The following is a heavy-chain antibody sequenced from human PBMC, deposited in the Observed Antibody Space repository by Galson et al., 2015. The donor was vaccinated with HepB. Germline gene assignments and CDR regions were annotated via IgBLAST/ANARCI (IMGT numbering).Heavy chain of an antibody. Sequence: CAISGDSVSSNSAAWNWIRQSPSRGLEWLGRTCYRSKWYNDYAESVKSRMTIKPDTSKNEFSLQLNSVTHEDTAVYYCARDPSGSYWGRWFDLWGQGIPVTVSS. V-gene: IGHV6-1*01. CDR2: TCYRSKWYN. J-gene: IGHJ5*02. CDR1: GDSVSSNSAA. CDR3: ARDPSGSYWGRWFDL. D-gene: IGHD1-26*01.